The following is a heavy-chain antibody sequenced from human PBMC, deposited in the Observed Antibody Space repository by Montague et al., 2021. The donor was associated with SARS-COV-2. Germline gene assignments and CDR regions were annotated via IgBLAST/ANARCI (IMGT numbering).Heavy chain of an antibody. CDR3: ARDRRGMAMAGRAYYYYYMDV. CDR2: ISTSGSS. V-gene: IGHV4-61*09. J-gene: IGHJ6*03. D-gene: IGHD6-19*01. CDR1: GASNSSANDY. Sequence: TLSLTCSVSGASNSSANDYWTWIRQPAGKGLEWIGHISTSGSSSYNPSLKSRVTIILDTSKQQFSLELTSVTAADTAVYYCARDRRGMAMAGRAYYYYYMDVWGKGTTVTVSS.